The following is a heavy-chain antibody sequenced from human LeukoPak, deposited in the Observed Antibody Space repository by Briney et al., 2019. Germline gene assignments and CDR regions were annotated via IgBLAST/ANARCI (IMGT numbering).Heavy chain of an antibody. V-gene: IGHV3-30*02. CDR1: GFTFSSLA. Sequence: TGGSLRLSCAASGFTFSSLAMHWVRQAPGKGLEWVAFIRYDGSNEQYADSVKGRFTVSRDNSKNTLSLQMNSLRTDDTAVYYCAKGISNSWHTFASWGQGTLVTVSS. D-gene: IGHD2-2*02. CDR2: IRYDGSNE. J-gene: IGHJ5*02. CDR3: AKGISNSWHTFAS.